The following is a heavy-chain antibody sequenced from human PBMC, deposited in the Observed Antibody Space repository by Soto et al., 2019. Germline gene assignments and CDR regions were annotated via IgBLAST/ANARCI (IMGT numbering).Heavy chain of an antibody. Sequence: HVHLVQSGAEVKEPGASVRLSCTPSGYTFSNNAIQWVRQAPGQRFEWMGWINGGNGETRYSQKFQARVTLTRDTSARAAYMELTSLTSEDTAVYYCARGGWMFVEGSPSYHAMDAWGQGTTVIVSS. CDR3: ARGGWMFVEGSPSYHAMDA. V-gene: IGHV1-3*01. CDR2: INGGNGET. D-gene: IGHD3-10*02. J-gene: IGHJ6*02. CDR1: GYTFSNNA.